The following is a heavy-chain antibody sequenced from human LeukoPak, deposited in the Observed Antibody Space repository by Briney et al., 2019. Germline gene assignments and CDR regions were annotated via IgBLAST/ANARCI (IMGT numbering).Heavy chain of an antibody. D-gene: IGHD1-26*01. CDR1: GGSISSYY. Sequence: SETLSLTCTVSGGSISSYYWSWIRQPPGKGLEWIGYIYYSGSTNYNPSLKSRVTISVDTSKNQFSLKLSSVTAADTAVYYCARAPSGATLPPYYYMDVWGKGTTVTVSS. J-gene: IGHJ6*03. V-gene: IGHV4-59*01. CDR2: IYYSGST. CDR3: ARAPSGATLPPYYYMDV.